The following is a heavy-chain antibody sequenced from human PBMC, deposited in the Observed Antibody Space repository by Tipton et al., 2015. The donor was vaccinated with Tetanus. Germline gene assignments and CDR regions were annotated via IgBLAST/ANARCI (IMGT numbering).Heavy chain of an antibody. CDR1: GFTFSTYW. CDR3: VRRWFGTQYYFGMDV. J-gene: IGHJ6*02. V-gene: IGHV3-74*01. Sequence: SLRLSCAAPGFTFSTYWMHWVRQAPGKGLMWVSRINGHGTNTAYADSVKGRFTISRDNPKNTLYLQMNGLRADDTAVYYCVRRWFGTQYYFGMDVWGQGTTVTVSS. D-gene: IGHD2/OR15-2a*01. CDR2: INGHGTNT.